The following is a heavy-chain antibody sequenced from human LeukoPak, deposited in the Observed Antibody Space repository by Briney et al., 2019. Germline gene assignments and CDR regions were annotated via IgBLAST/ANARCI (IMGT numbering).Heavy chain of an antibody. J-gene: IGHJ4*02. CDR2: ISTTGSTT. V-gene: IGHV3-23*01. Sequence: PGGSLRLSCAASGFTFSSYAMSWFRQAPGKGLEWVSSISTTGSTTYYADSVRGRFSISRDNSQNTLSLQMDSLTAADTAVYSCATYDLWTTYYTFQYWGQGTLVSVSS. D-gene: IGHD3-3*01. CDR3: ATYDLWTTYYTFQY. CDR1: GFTFSSYA.